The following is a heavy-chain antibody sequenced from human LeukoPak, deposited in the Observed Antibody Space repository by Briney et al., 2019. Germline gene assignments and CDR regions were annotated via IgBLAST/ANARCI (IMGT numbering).Heavy chain of an antibody. V-gene: IGHV4-61*02. CDR2: IYTSGST. CDR3: ARDSGYSYGYYYYYGMDV. J-gene: IGHJ6*02. CDR1: GGSISSGSYY. D-gene: IGHD5-18*01. Sequence: SETLSLTCIVSGGSISSGSYYWSWIRQPAGKGLEWIGRIYTSGSTNYNPSLKSRVTISVDTSKNQFSLKLSSVTAADTAVYYCARDSGYSYGYYYYYGMDVWGQGTTVTVSS.